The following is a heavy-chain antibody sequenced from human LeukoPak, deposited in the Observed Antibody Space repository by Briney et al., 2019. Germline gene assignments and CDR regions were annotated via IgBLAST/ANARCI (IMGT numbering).Heavy chain of an antibody. D-gene: IGHD4-23*01. CDR1: GFTFSSYG. V-gene: IGHV3-30*18. J-gene: IGHJ4*02. Sequence: GGSLRLSCAASGFTFSSYGMHWVRQAPGKGLEWVAVISYDGSNKYYADSVKGRFTIFRDNSKNTLYLQMNSLRTEDTAVYYCAKDPPRGRTVVTPYYFDYWGQGTLVTVSS. CDR3: AKDPPRGRTVVTPYYFDY. CDR2: ISYDGSNK.